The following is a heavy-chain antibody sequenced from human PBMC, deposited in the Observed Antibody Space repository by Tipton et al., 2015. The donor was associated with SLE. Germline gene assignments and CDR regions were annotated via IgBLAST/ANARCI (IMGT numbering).Heavy chain of an antibody. V-gene: IGHV4-59*01. CDR3: PRHDSDYGYTDS. D-gene: IGHD4-17*01. CDR2: VYYSGIA. CDR1: RESINDYY. Sequence: LRLSCIVSRESINDYYWNWIRQPPGKGLEWIGYVYYSGIAHYNPFLEGRVTISADRSKNQISLRLTSVTAADTAVYYCPRHDSDYGYTDSWGQGTLVTVSS. J-gene: IGHJ4*02.